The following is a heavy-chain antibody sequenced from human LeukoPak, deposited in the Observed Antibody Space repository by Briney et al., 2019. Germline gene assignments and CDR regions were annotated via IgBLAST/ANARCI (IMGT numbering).Heavy chain of an antibody. D-gene: IGHD5-12*01. CDR3: ARLLVATSDYYFDY. J-gene: IGHJ4*02. Sequence: SETLSLTCTVSGGSISSYYWSWIRQASGKGLEWSAYIHKSGSTNSNPSLKSRVTMSVDTSKNQFSLKLSSVTAADTAVYYCARLLVATSDYYFDYWGQGTLVTVSS. CDR2: IHKSGST. CDR1: GGSISSYY. V-gene: IGHV4-4*09.